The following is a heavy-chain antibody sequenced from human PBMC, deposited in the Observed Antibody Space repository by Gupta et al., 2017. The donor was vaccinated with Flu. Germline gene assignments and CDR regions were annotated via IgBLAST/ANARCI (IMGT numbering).Heavy chain of an antibody. Sequence: EVQLLESGGGLVQPGGSLRLSCAASGFPFSTYPMGWGRQAPGKGRGWVSAISGSGGSTYYADSVKGRFTISRDNSKNTLYLQMNSLRAEDTAVYYCAKESTAVTFDYWGQGTLVTVSS. CDR2: ISGSGGST. D-gene: IGHD4-17*01. J-gene: IGHJ4*02. V-gene: IGHV3-23*01. CDR3: AKESTAVTFDY. CDR1: GFPFSTYP.